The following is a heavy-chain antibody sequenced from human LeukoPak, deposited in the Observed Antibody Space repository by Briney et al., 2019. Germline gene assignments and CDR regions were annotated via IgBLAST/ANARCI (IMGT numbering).Heavy chain of an antibody. CDR2: INPNSGGT. V-gene: IGHV1-2*02. Sequence: ASVKVSCKVSGYTLTELSMHWVRQAPGQGLEWMGWINPNSGGTNYAQKFQGRVTMTRDTSISTAYMELSRLRSDDTAVYYCAGAVGDIVVVPAAITCGMDVWGQGTTVTVSS. J-gene: IGHJ6*02. CDR1: GYTLTELS. CDR3: AGAVGDIVVVPAAITCGMDV. D-gene: IGHD2-2*01.